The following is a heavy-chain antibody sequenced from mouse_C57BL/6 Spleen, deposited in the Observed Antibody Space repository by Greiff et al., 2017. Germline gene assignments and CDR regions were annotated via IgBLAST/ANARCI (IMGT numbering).Heavy chain of an antibody. CDR2: ISSGSSTI. CDR3: ARSSSYEGLYAMDY. J-gene: IGHJ4*01. V-gene: IGHV5-17*01. Sequence: EVKLVESGGGLVKPGGSLKLSCAASGFTFSDYGMHWVRQAPEKGLEWVAYISSGSSTIYYADTVKGRFTISRDNAKNTLFLQMTSLRSEDTAMYYCARSSSYEGLYAMDYWGQGTSVTVSS. D-gene: IGHD1-1*01. CDR1: GFTFSDYG.